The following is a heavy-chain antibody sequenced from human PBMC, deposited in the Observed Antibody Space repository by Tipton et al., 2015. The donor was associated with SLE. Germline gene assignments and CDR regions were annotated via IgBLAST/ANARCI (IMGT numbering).Heavy chain of an antibody. V-gene: IGHV4-34*01. CDR2: INHSGST. CDR3: ARETIGDRGD. J-gene: IGHJ4*02. CDR1: GGSFSGYY. Sequence: TLSLTCAVYGGSFSGYYWSWIRQPPGKGLEWIGEINHSGSTNYNPSLKSRVTISVDKSKNQFSLKLSSVTVADTAVYYCARETIGDRGDWGQGTLVTVSS. D-gene: IGHD6-6*01.